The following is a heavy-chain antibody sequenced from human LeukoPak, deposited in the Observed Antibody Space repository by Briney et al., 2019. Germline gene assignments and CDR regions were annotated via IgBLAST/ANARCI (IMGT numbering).Heavy chain of an antibody. CDR2: IYYSGST. CDR3: ASRRMAAADYFDY. V-gene: IGHV4-39*01. D-gene: IGHD6-13*01. Sequence: PSETLSLTCTVSGGSISSSSYYWGWIRQPPGKGLEWIGSIYYSGSTYYNPSLKSRVTISVDTSKNQFSLKLSSVTAADTAVYYCASRRMAAADYFDYWGQGTLVTVSS. CDR1: GGSISSSSYY. J-gene: IGHJ4*02.